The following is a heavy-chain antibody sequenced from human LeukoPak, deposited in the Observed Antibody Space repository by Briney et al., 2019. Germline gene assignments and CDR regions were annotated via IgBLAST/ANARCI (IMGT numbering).Heavy chain of an antibody. CDR3: ARVGVDYGDYVAY. J-gene: IGHJ4*02. CDR1: GFTFSSYS. Sequence: GGSLRLSCAASGFTFSSYSMNWVRQAPGKGLEWVSYISSSSSTIYYADSVKGRFTISRDNAKNSLYLQMNSLRAEGTAVYYCARVGVDYGDYVAYWGQGTLVTVSS. D-gene: IGHD4-17*01. V-gene: IGHV3-48*01. CDR2: ISSSSSTI.